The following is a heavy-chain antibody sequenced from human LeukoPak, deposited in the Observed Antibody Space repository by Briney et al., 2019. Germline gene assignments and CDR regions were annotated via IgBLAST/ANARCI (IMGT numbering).Heavy chain of an antibody. CDR2: ISGSGGST. J-gene: IGHJ3*02. Sequence: PGGSLRLSCAASGFTFSSYAMSRVRQAPGKGLEWVSAISGSGGSTYYADSVKGRFTISRDNSKNTLYLQMNSLRAEDTAVYYCAKDAPSIVVVPAAVDHDAFDIWGQGTMVTVSS. D-gene: IGHD2-2*01. V-gene: IGHV3-23*01. CDR3: AKDAPSIVVVPAAVDHDAFDI. CDR1: GFTFSSYA.